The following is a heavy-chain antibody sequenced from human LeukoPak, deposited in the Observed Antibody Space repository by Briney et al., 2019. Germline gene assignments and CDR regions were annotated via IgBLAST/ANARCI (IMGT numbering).Heavy chain of an antibody. CDR2: LSGSGRTT. Sequence: GGSLRLSCAASGFTFNNYAMNWVRQAPGKGLEWVSSLSGSGRTTYYADSVEGRFTISRDNSKNTLYLHMDSLRADDTAVYYCAKDDNSAWNHAFDIWGQGTVVTVSS. D-gene: IGHD4-11*01. V-gene: IGHV3-23*01. CDR3: AKDDNSAWNHAFDI. CDR1: GFTFNNYA. J-gene: IGHJ3*02.